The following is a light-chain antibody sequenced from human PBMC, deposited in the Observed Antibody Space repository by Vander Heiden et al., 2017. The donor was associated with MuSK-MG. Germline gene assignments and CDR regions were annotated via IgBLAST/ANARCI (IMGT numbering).Light chain of an antibody. V-gene: IGKV1-33*01. CDR1: QDIRNS. J-gene: IGKJ4*01. Sequence: IPMSQSPASLSASVGDRVTITCQASQDIRNSLNWYQQKPGKPPKCLIYDEYKLEKGVPGRVSGSGSGTAFTFSCSSLQPEDFGTYDWPQDHNLLTLCGGNKVAIK. CDR2: DEY. CDR3: PQDHNLLT.